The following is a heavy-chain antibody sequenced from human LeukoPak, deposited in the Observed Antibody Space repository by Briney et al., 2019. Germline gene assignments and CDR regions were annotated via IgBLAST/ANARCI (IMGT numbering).Heavy chain of an antibody. CDR1: GFTFSSQS. J-gene: IGHJ6*02. CDR2: ISSSSSYI. D-gene: IGHD3-22*01. V-gene: IGHV3-21*01. Sequence: GGSLRLSCAASGFTFSSQSMNWVRQAPGKGLEWVSSISSSSSYIYYADSVKGRFTISRDNAKNSLYLQMNSLRAEDTAVYYCAREISGYRYGMDVWGQGTTVTVSS. CDR3: AREISGYRYGMDV.